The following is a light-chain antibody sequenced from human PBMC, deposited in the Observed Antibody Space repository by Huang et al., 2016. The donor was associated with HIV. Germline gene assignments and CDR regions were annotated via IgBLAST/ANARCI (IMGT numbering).Light chain of an antibody. CDR2: KAS. V-gene: IGKV1-5*03. CDR1: QSISSW. Sequence: DIQMTQSPSTRSASVGDRVTITCRASQSISSWLAWYQQKPGKAPKLLISKASILQNGVPSRFSGSGSGTEFTLTISSLQPDDFATYYCQQYNTFWTFGQGTRVEIK. J-gene: IGKJ1*01. CDR3: QQYNTFWT.